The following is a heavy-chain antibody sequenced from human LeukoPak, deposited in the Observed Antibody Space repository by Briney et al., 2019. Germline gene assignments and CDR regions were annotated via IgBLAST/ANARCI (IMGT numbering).Heavy chain of an antibody. CDR1: GYTFTGYY. CDR2: INPNSGGT. V-gene: IGHV1-2*04. CDR3: STGNVSTSPGINY. D-gene: IGHD2-2*01. Sequence: ASVKVSCKASGYTFTGYYMHWVRQAPGQGLEWMGWINPNSGGTNYAQKFQGWVTMTRDTSISTAYMELSSLRSGDTAVYYCSTGNVSTSPGINYWGQGTLVTVSS. J-gene: IGHJ4*02.